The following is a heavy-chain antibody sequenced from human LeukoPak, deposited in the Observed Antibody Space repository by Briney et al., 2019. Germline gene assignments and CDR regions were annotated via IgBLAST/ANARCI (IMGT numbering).Heavy chain of an antibody. CDR3: ARLSVAGLYFDY. Sequence: GSLRLSCAASGFTFSDYYMTWIRQPPGKGLEWIGYIYYSGSTDYNPSLKSRVTISVDTSKNQFSLKLSSVTAADTAVYYCARLSVAGLYFDYWGQGTLVTVSS. J-gene: IGHJ4*02. D-gene: IGHD6-19*01. CDR2: IYYSGST. CDR1: GFTFSDYY. V-gene: IGHV4-59*08.